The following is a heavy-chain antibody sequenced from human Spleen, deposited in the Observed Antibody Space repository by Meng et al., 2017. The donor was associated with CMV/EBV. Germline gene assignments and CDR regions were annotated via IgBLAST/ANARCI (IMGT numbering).Heavy chain of an antibody. J-gene: IGHJ4*02. CDR1: GYTFTGYY. CDR2: INPNSGGT. CDR3: AREPTRYSYGHEDY. Sequence: ASVKVSCKVSGYTFTGYYMHWVRQAPGQGLEWMGWINPNSGGTNYAQKFQGRVTMTRDTSISTAYMELSRLRSDDTAVYYCAREPTRYSYGHEDYWGQGTLVTVSS. V-gene: IGHV1-2*02. D-gene: IGHD5-18*01.